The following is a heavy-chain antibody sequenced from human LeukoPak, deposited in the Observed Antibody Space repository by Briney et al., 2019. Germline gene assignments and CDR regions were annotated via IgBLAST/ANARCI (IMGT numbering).Heavy chain of an antibody. Sequence: GGSLRLSCAASGFTFSSYSMNWVRQAPGKGLEWVSSISSSSSYIYYADSVKGRFTISRDNAKNTLCLQMNSLRAEDTAVYYCAKDVLLWFGELSPPDYWGQGTLVTVSS. V-gene: IGHV3-21*04. CDR2: ISSSSSYI. CDR3: AKDVLLWFGELSPPDY. J-gene: IGHJ4*02. CDR1: GFTFSSYS. D-gene: IGHD3-10*01.